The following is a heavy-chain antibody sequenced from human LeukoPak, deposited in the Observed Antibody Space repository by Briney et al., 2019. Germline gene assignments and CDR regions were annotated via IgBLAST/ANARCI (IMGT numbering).Heavy chain of an antibody. V-gene: IGHV3-30*18. D-gene: IGHD1-26*01. CDR1: GFTFSSYG. Sequence: GSLRLSCAASGFTFSSYGMHWVRQAPGKGLEWVAVISYDGSNKYYADSVKGRFTISRDNSKNTLYLQMNSLRAEDTAVYYCAKRRSSGGDRYYFDYWGQGTLVTVSS. CDR2: ISYDGSNK. J-gene: IGHJ4*02. CDR3: AKRRSSGGDRYYFDY.